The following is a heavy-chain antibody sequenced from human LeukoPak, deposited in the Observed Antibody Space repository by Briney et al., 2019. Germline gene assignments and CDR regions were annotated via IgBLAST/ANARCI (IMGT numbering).Heavy chain of an antibody. Sequence: ASVNVSCKASGYTFTSYDINWVRQATGQGLEWMGWMNPNSGNTGYAQKFQGRVTMTRNTSISTAYMVLSSLRSEDTAVYYCARDLSGYDLGPSSLEPFDYWGQGTLVTVSS. V-gene: IGHV1-8*01. J-gene: IGHJ4*02. D-gene: IGHD5-12*01. CDR3: ARDLSGYDLGPSSLEPFDY. CDR2: MNPNSGNT. CDR1: GYTFTSYD.